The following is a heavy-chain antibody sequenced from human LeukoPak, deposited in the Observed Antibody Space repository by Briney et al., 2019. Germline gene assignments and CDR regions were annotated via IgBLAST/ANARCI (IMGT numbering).Heavy chain of an antibody. Sequence: GGSLRLSCAASGFTFSSYGMSWVRQAPGKGLEWVSGISGSGGGTYYADSVKGRFTISRDDSKNTLYLQMNSLRADDTAVYYCAKRPRVGYDSSCSDYWGQGTLVTVSS. D-gene: IGHD3-22*01. CDR3: AKRPRVGYDSSCSDY. CDR1: GFTFSSYG. J-gene: IGHJ4*02. V-gene: IGHV3-23*01. CDR2: ISGSGGGT.